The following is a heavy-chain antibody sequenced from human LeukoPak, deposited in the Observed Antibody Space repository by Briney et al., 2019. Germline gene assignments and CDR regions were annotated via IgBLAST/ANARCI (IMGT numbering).Heavy chain of an antibody. CDR3: AEDMRGYDRPVDY. CDR2: ISGAGIRT. D-gene: IGHD5-12*01. Sequence: GGSLRLSCAASGFTFNNYAISWVRQAPGKGLEWVSKISGAGIRTYYADSVTGRFTISRDNSENTLYLQMNNLRAEDTAVYYCAEDMRGYDRPVDYWGQGTLVTVSS. J-gene: IGHJ4*02. V-gene: IGHV3-23*01. CDR1: GFTFNNYA.